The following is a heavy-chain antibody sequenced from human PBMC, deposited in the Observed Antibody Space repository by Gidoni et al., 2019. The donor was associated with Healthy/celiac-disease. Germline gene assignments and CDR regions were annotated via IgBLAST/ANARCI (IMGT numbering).Heavy chain of an antibody. CDR2: ISGGGGST. CDR3: AKDHPFDY. J-gene: IGHJ4*02. CDR1: GFTFSSYA. Sequence: EVPLLESGGGLVQPGGSLRLSCAASGFTFSSYAMCWVRQAPGKGLEWVAAISGGGGSTYYADSVKGRFTIARDNSKNTLYLQMNILRAEDTAVYDCAKDHPFDYWGQGTLVTVSS. V-gene: IGHV3-23*01.